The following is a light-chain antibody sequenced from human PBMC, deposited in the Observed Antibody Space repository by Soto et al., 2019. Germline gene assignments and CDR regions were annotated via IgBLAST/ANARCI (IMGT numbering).Light chain of an antibody. J-gene: IGLJ2*01. CDR3: QVWDDGVV. CDR1: NIGSKS. CDR2: YDD. V-gene: IGLV3-21*04. Sequence: SYVLTQPPSVSVAPGKTAKITCGGDNIGSKSVHWYQQKPGQAPVLFIYYDDVRPSGIPERVSGSNSGNAATLSICGVEAGDEADYYCQVWDDGVVFGGGTKLTVL.